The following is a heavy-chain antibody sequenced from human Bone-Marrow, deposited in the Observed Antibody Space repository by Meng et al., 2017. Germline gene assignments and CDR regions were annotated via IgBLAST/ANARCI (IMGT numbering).Heavy chain of an antibody. J-gene: IGHJ4*02. D-gene: IGHD6-19*01. CDR1: GYTFTSYY. Sequence: QVQLVQSGGEVKKPGAPVKVSCKASGYTFTSYYMHWVRQAPGQGLEWMGIINPSGGSTSYAQKFQGRVTMTRDTSTSTVYMELSSLRSEDTAVYYCARVQSSGWSPGYWGQGTLVTVSS. V-gene: IGHV1-46*01. CDR3: ARVQSSGWSPGY. CDR2: INPSGGST.